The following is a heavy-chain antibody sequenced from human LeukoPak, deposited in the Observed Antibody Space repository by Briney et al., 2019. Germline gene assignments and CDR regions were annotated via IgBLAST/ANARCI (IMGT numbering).Heavy chain of an antibody. J-gene: IGHJ4*02. CDR1: GFTFSNAW. V-gene: IGHV3-15*01. D-gene: IGHD1-26*01. Sequence: PGGSLRLSCAASGFTFSNAWMSWVRQAPGKGLEWVGRIKSKTDGGTTDYAAPVKGRFTISRDDSKNTLYLQMNSLKTEDTAVYYCTTGGRYSIALTSEDYWGQGTLVTVSS. CDR3: TTGGRYSIALTSEDY. CDR2: IKSKTDGGTT.